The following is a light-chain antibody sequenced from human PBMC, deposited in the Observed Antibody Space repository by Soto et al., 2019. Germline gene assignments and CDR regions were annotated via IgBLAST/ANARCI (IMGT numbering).Light chain of an antibody. J-gene: IGLJ3*02. V-gene: IGLV1-40*01. CDR3: QSYDSSLSGWV. CDR1: SSNIGAGYD. CDR2: GNS. Sequence: QSVLTQPPSVSGAPGQRVTISCTGSSSNIGAGYDVHWYQQLPGTAPKLLIYGNSNRPSGVPDRFSGSKSGTSASLAITGRRAADEADDYCQSYDSSLSGWVFGGGTQLTVL.